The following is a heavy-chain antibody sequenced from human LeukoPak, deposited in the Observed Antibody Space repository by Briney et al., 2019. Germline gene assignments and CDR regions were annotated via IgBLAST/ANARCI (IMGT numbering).Heavy chain of an antibody. CDR2: IYYSGST. CDR3: ARVSYNWNLYYFDY. J-gene: IGHJ4*02. Sequence: PSETLSLTCTVSGGSISSGDYYWSWIRQPPGQGLEWIGYIYYSGSTYYNPSLKSRVTISVDTSKNQFSLKLSSVTAADTAVYYCARVSYNWNLYYFDYWGQGTLVTVSS. CDR1: GGSISSGDYY. V-gene: IGHV4-30-4*01. D-gene: IGHD1-7*01.